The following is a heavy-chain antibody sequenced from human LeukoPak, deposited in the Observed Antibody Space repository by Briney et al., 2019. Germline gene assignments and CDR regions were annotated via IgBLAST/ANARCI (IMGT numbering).Heavy chain of an antibody. CDR2: IYPGDSDT. J-gene: IGHJ3*02. V-gene: IGHV5-51*01. CDR1: GYSFTSYW. CDR3: ARGLRLGENYAAFDI. D-gene: IGHD3-16*01. Sequence: GESLKISCKGSGYSFTSYWIGWVRQMPGKGLEWMGIIYPGDSDTRYSPSFQGQVTISADKSISTAYLQWSSLKASDTAMYYCARGLRLGENYAAFDIWGQGTMVTVSS.